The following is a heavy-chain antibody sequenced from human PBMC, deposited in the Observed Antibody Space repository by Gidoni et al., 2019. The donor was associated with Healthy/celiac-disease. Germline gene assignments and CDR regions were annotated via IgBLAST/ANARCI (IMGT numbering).Heavy chain of an antibody. V-gene: IGHV3-23*01. CDR3: AKDRGSSRLFDY. CDR1: GFTFSSYA. D-gene: IGHD6-13*01. J-gene: IGHJ4*02. CDR2: ISGSGGST. Sequence: EVQLLESGGGLVQPGGSLRLACAASGFTFSSYAMSWVRQAPGKGLEWVSAISGSGGSTYYADSVKGRFTISRDNSKNTLYLQMNSLRAEDTAVYYCAKDRGSSRLFDYWGQGTLVTVSS.